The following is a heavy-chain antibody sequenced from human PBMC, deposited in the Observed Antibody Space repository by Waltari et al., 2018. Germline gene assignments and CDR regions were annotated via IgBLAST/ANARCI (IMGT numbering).Heavy chain of an antibody. CDR2: TNQDGSDK. V-gene: IGHV3-7*01. D-gene: IGHD6-6*01. CDR1: EFSFSSFW. CDR3: AIDPPHETRRDFASAA. J-gene: IGHJ5*02. Sequence: EVQLVESGGGLVQPGGSRRLSWRDSEFSFSSFWLSWVRQAPGKGLEWGANTNQDGSDKRYMASVKGRFTISIDNAKNSLYLQMNRLRSEDTAVYFCAIDPPHETRRDFASAAWGQGAPVIVSP.